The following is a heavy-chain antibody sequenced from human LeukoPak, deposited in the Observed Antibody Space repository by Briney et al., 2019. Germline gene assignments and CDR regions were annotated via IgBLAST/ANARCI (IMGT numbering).Heavy chain of an antibody. Sequence: GGSLRLSCTASGFSFSGFGMSWVRQAPGKGLEWVSGISGGPVSTSYADSVKGRFTISRDNSKNMLYMKMNSLRVEDTAVYYCAKSGRYCSGSSCYQEASLDYWGQGTLVTVSS. CDR2: ISGGPVST. J-gene: IGHJ4*02. CDR1: GFSFSGFG. D-gene: IGHD2-15*01. CDR3: AKSGRYCSGSSCYQEASLDY. V-gene: IGHV3-23*01.